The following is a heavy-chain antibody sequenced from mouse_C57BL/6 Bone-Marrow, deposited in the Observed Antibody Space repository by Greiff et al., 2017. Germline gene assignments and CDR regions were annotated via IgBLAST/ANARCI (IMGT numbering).Heavy chain of an antibody. CDR1: GYTFTSYW. J-gene: IGHJ2*01. CDR3: ARGGTHYGSSYSYFDY. D-gene: IGHD1-1*01. CDR2: IDPSDSYT. V-gene: IGHV1-59*01. Sequence: QVQLQQPGAELVRPGTSVKLSCKASGYTFTSYWMHWVKQRPGQGLEWIGVIDPSDSYTNYNQKFKGKATLTVDTSSSTAYMQLSSLTSEDSAVYYCARGGTHYGSSYSYFDYWGQGTTLTVSS.